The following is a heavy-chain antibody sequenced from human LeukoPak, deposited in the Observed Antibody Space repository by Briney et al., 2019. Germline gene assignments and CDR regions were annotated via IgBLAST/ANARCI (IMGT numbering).Heavy chain of an antibody. J-gene: IGHJ4*02. CDR1: GFIFSSYA. D-gene: IGHD6-19*01. CDR2: ISGSGGRT. V-gene: IGHV3-23*01. Sequence: GGSLRLSCAASGFIFSSYAMSWVRLVPGKGLEWITVISGSGGRTDYADSVKGRFTISRDNSKNTLCLQMNSLRAEDTAVYYCAKTALAVAGIVPVESELDYWGQGTLVTVSS. CDR3: AKTALAVAGIVPVESELDY.